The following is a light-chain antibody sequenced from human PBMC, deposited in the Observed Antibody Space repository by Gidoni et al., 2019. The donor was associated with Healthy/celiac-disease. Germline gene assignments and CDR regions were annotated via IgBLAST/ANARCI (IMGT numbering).Light chain of an antibody. CDR3: LQHNSYPRALT. Sequence: DIQMTQPPSPLSASVGDRVTITCRASQGIRNDLGWYQQKPGKAPKRLIYAASSLQSGVPSSFSSSRSGTEFTLTISSLQPEDFATYYCLQHNSYPRALTFGGGTKVEIK. CDR2: AAS. J-gene: IGKJ4*01. V-gene: IGKV1-17*01. CDR1: QGIRND.